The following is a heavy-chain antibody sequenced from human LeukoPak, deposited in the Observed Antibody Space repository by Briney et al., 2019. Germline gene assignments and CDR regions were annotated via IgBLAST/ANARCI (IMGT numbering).Heavy chain of an antibody. D-gene: IGHD4-17*01. Sequence: VSVKVSCKASGYTFTSFDINWVRQATGQGLEWMGWMNPNSGNTGYAQKFQGRVTMTRNTSITTAYMELSSPRSEDTAVYYCARGNKDYGDYARGLSDYWGQGTLVTVSS. CDR3: ARGNKDYGDYARGLSDY. CDR2: MNPNSGNT. CDR1: GYTFTSFD. J-gene: IGHJ4*02. V-gene: IGHV1-8*01.